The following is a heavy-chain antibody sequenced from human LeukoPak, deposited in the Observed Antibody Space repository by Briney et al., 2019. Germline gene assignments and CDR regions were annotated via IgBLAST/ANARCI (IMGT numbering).Heavy chain of an antibody. CDR3: ARFRVTFDY. D-gene: IGHD4-11*01. CDR1: GGSISSGGYY. V-gene: IGHV4-30-2*01. CDR2: IYHSGST. J-gene: IGHJ4*02. Sequence: PSETLSLTCSVSGGSISSGGYYWSWIRQPPGKGLEWIGYIYHSGSTYYNPSLKSRVTISVDRSKNQFSLKLSSVTAADTAVYYCARFRVTFDYWGQGILVTVSS.